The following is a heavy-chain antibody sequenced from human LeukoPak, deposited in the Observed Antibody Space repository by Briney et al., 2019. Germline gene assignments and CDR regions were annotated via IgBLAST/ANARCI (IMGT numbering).Heavy chain of an antibody. D-gene: IGHD2-8*02. CDR2: IRSSDETI. Sequence: PGGPVRLSCGASGFTFSDYNMNWIRHIPGKGLEWISHIRSSDETIFYADSVKGRFTISRDNADNSLYLQMHSLRAEDTAVYYCAREPGGTISFDYWGQGALVTVSS. V-gene: IGHV3-11*01. CDR3: AREPGGTISFDY. J-gene: IGHJ4*02. CDR1: GFTFSDYN.